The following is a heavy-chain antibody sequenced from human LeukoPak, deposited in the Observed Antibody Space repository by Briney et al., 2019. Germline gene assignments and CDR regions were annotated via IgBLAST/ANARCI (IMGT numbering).Heavy chain of an antibody. CDR1: GFTFTGYA. D-gene: IGHD3-16*01. Sequence: GGSLRLSCVASGFTFTGYAFSWVRQTPGKGLEWVSTVTSVGPISYADSVKGRFTISRDTSNNTVSLQMNSLTVDDTALYFCARQFLVGGSLSPFDHWGQGPLAAV. CDR2: VTSVGPI. J-gene: IGHJ4*02. CDR3: ARQFLVGGSLSPFDH. V-gene: IGHV3-23*01.